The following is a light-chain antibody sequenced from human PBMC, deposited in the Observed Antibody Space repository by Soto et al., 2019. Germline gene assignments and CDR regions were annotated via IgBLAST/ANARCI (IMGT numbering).Light chain of an antibody. V-gene: IGKV3-11*01. CDR1: QYINTR. J-gene: IGKJ1*01. Sequence: IVLAQAPGTLASFPGGRGTLSWRASQYINTRLAWYQHRPGQAPRLLIYQTSIRAAGIPARFSASGSGTDFTLTISDVQPEDFALYYCHQRQSWPRTFGQGTKVDIK. CDR3: HQRQSWPRT. CDR2: QTS.